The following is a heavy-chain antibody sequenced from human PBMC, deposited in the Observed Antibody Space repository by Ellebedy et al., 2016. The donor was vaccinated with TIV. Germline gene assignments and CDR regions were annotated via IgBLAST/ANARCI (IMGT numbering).Heavy chain of an antibody. Sequence: SETLSLTXTVSGGSISSYYWSWIRQPPGKGLEWIGYIYYSGSTNYNPSLKSRVTISVDTSKNQFSLKLSSVTAADTAVYYCAREMTGYYGGDVWGQGTTVTVSS. D-gene: IGHD3-9*01. CDR2: IYYSGST. CDR3: AREMTGYYGGDV. V-gene: IGHV4-59*01. CDR1: GGSISSYY. J-gene: IGHJ6*02.